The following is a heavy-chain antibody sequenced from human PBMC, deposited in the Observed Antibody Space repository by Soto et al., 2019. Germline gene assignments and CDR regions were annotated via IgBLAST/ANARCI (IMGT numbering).Heavy chain of an antibody. CDR1: GFTFNTYV. D-gene: IGHD1-26*01. CDR2: ISVYHGNT. V-gene: IGHV1-18*01. J-gene: IGHJ4*02. CDR3: ARGGSGSYRMFDY. Sequence: QVQLVQSGAEVKKPGASVTVSCQASGFTFNTYVITWVRQAPGQGLEWLGWISVYHGNTNDAQTVQGRVTMTTDTSTSTAYMELRSLRSDDKAVYYCARGGSGSYRMFDYWGQGTLVTVSS.